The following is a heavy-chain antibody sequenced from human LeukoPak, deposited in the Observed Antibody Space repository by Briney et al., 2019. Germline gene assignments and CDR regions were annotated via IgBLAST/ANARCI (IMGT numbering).Heavy chain of an antibody. Sequence: KPSETLSLTCTVSGGSINSGSYYWSWIRQPAGKGLEWMGHFYTSGHTSYNPSLKSRVTISVDTSKNQFSLKMNSVTAADTAVYYCARVYYSSSYDYWYFDLWGRGTLVTVSS. CDR3: ARVYYSSSYDYWYFDL. CDR1: GGSINSGSYY. J-gene: IGHJ2*01. V-gene: IGHV4-61*09. D-gene: IGHD6-13*01. CDR2: FYTSGHT.